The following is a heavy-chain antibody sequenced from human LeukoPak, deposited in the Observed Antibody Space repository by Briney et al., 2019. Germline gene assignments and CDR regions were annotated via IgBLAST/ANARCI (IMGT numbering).Heavy chain of an antibody. J-gene: IGHJ4*02. V-gene: IGHV3-21*01. CDR3: ARDRHQKATITN. D-gene: IGHD5-24*01. CDR2: ISSSSSYI. Sequence: PGGSLRLSCAASGFTFSSYSMNWVRQAPGKGLEWVSSISSSSSYIYYADSVKGRFTISRDNAKNSLYLQMNSLRAEDTAVYYCARDRHQKATITNWGQGTLVTVSS. CDR1: GFTFSSYS.